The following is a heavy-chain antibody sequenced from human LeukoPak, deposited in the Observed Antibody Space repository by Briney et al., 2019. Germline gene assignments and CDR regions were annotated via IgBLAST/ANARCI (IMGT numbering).Heavy chain of an antibody. CDR3: ARQGETYYYDSSGYYYDY. Sequence: ASVKVSCKASGGTFSSYAISWVRQAPGQGLEWMGRIIPILGIANYAQKFQGRVTITADKSTSTAYMELSSLRSEDTAAYYCARQGETYYYDSSGYYYDYWGQGTLVTVSS. CDR2: IIPILGIA. D-gene: IGHD3-22*01. V-gene: IGHV1-69*04. CDR1: GGTFSSYA. J-gene: IGHJ4*02.